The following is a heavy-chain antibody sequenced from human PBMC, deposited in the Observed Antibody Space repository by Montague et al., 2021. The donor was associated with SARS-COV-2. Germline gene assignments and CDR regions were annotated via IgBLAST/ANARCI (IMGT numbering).Heavy chain of an antibody. CDR2: IFHSGIT. V-gene: IGHV4-59*13. J-gene: IGHJ5*02. CDR3: ARTEYNWNDWFDP. Sequence: SETLSLTCSVSGGSISSYYWSWIRQSPGKGLEWIGYIFHSGITDYNPSLKSRVTISVDMSKNQLSLQLNSVTAADSAVDYCARTEYNWNDWFDPWGQGTLVTVSS. CDR1: GGSISSYY. D-gene: IGHD1-20*01.